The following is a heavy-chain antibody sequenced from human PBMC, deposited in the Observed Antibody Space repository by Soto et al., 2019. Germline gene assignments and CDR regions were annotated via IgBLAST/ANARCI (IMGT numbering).Heavy chain of an antibody. CDR3: AKERGVLDAFDI. J-gene: IGHJ3*02. V-gene: IGHV3-30*18. CDR2: ISSAGNNQ. D-gene: IGHD3-10*01. CDR1: GFTSSSFV. Sequence: QVQLVESGGGVVQPGTSLRLSCAASGFTSSSFVIHWVRQAPAKGLEWLAVISSAGNNQYYADSVKGRFTISRDNSKKPLYLQVNSLRAEDTAVYFCAKERGVLDAFDIWGQGTMVTVS.